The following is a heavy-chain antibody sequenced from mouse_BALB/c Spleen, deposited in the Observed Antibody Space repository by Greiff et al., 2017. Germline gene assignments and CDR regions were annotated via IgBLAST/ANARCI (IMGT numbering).Heavy chain of an antibody. CDR1: GFTFSSFG. J-gene: IGHJ4*01. Sequence: DVQLVESGGGLVQPGGSRKLSCAASGFTFSSFGMHWVRQAPEKGLEWVAYISSGSSTIYYADTVKGRFTISRDNPKNTLFLQMTSLRSEDTAMYYCARSEGFYAMDYWGQGTSVTVSS. V-gene: IGHV5-17*02. CDR3: ARSEGFYAMDY. CDR2: ISSGSSTI.